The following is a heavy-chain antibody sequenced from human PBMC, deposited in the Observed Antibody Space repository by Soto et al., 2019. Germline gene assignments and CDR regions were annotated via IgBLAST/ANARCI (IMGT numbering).Heavy chain of an antibody. V-gene: IGHV1-69*13. CDR2: IIPIFGTA. CDR1: GGTFSSYA. CDR3: AREDIVVVPAAIGRDYYYYGMDV. J-gene: IGHJ6*02. Sequence: ASVKVSCKASGGTFSSYAISWARQAPGQGLEWMGGIIPIFGTANYAQKFQGRVTITADESTSTAYMELSSLRSEDTAVYYCAREDIVVVPAAIGRDYYYYGMDVWGQGTAVTVSS. D-gene: IGHD2-2*01.